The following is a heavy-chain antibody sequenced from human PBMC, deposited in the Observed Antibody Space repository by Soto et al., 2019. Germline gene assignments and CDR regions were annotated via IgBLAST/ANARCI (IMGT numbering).Heavy chain of an antibody. J-gene: IGHJ4*02. CDR3: ARVPDY. CDR2: IYESEST. V-gene: IGHV4-34*01. CDR1: GESLNYYY. Sequence: SETLSLTCAIYGESLNYYYWSWIRQSPGQGLEWIGEIYESESTNYNPSLKGRVTISVDRSKHQMSLELNSVTAADTAVYYCARVPDYWGQGTLVTVSS.